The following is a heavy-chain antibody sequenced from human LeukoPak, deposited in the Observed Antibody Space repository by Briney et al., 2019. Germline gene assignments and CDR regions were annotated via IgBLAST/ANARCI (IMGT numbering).Heavy chain of an antibody. V-gene: IGHV1-46*01. CDR3: ATDYGGNVFDY. D-gene: IGHD4-23*01. CDR1: GYTFTSYY. CDR2: INPSGGST. J-gene: IGHJ4*02. Sequence: ASVKVSCKASGYTFTSYYMHWVRQAPGQGLEWMGIINPSGGSTSYAQKFQGRVTMTEDTSTDTAYMELSSLRSEDTAVYYCATDYGGNVFDYWGQGTLVTVSS.